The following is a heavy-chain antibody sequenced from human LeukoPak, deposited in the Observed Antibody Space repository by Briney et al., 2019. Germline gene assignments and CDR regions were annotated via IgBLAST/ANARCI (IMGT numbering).Heavy chain of an antibody. V-gene: IGHV1-46*01. Sequence: ASVKVSCKASGYTFTSYDINWVRQATGQGLEWMGIINPSGGSTNYAQKFQGRVTMTRDTSTSTVYMELSSLRSEDTAVYYCARGVESSSCFDYWGQGTLVTVSS. CDR1: GYTFTSYD. CDR3: ARGVESSSCFDY. CDR2: INPSGGST. J-gene: IGHJ4*02. D-gene: IGHD6-13*01.